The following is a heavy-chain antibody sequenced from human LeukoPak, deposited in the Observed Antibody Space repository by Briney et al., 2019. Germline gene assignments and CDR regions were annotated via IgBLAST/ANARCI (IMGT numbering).Heavy chain of an antibody. CDR1: GGSISSGNYY. CDR3: ARFRSGGAFDL. V-gene: IGHV4-61*02. Sequence: SQTLSLTCTVSGGSISSGNYYWSWIRQPAGKGLEWIGRISRSGSTDYSPSLESRVSTSVDTSKNQFSLKLSSVTAADTGVYYCARFRSGGAFDLWGLGTMVTVST. J-gene: IGHJ3*01. CDR2: ISRSGST. D-gene: IGHD3-16*01.